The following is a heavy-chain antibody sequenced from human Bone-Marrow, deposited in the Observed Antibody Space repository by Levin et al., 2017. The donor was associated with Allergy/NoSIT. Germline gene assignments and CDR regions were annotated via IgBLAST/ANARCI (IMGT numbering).Heavy chain of an antibody. J-gene: IGHJ5*02. D-gene: IGHD4-11*01. Sequence: ASVKVSCKASGYTFTGYYMHWVRQAPGQGLEWMGRINPNSGGTNYAQKFQGRVTMTRDTSISTAYMELSRLRSDDTAVYYCARESSNQYNWFDPWGQGTLVTVSS. CDR3: ARESSNQYNWFDP. CDR1: GYTFTGYY. CDR2: INPNSGGT. V-gene: IGHV1-2*06.